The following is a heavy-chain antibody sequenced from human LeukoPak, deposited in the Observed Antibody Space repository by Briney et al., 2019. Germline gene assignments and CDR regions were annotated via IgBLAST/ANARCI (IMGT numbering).Heavy chain of an antibody. CDR2: ISGDGDNT. CDR1: GFTFSSYW. V-gene: IGHV3-43*02. Sequence: GGSLRLSCAASGFTFSSYWMHWVRQVPGKCLEWVSLISGDGDNTYSADSVKGRFTISRDNTKNSLYLQMNSLRSEDTAFYYCARASPRGWYHWNYYFDSWGQGTLVTVSS. D-gene: IGHD1-7*01. CDR3: ARASPRGWYHWNYYFDS. J-gene: IGHJ4*02.